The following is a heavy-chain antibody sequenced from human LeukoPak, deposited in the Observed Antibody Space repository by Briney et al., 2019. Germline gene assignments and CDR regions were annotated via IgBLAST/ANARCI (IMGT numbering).Heavy chain of an antibody. D-gene: IGHD3-3*01. J-gene: IGHJ4*02. CDR1: GGSISSYY. V-gene: IGHV4-4*07. CDR3: ARDYDFWSGYSPFEN. CDR2: IYASGST. Sequence: KPSETLSLTCTVSGGSISSYYWSWIRQPAGKGLEWIGRIYASGSTNYNPSLKSRVTMSVDTSKNPFSLKLSSVTAADTAVYYCARDYDFWSGYSPFENWGQGTPVTVSS.